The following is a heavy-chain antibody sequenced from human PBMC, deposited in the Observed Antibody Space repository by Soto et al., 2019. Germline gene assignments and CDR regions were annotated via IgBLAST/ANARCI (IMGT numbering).Heavy chain of an antibody. D-gene: IGHD2-2*01. V-gene: IGHV4-39*01. J-gene: IGHJ3*02. Sequence: PSETLSLTCTVSGGSISSSSYYWGWIRQPPGKGLEWIGSIYYSGSTYYNPSLKSRVTISVDTSKNQFSLKLSSVTAADTAVYYCARRRVRRVVVPAATGLIDGHAFDIWGQGTMVTVSS. CDR1: GGSISSSSYY. CDR2: IYYSGST. CDR3: ARRRVRRVVVPAATGLIDGHAFDI.